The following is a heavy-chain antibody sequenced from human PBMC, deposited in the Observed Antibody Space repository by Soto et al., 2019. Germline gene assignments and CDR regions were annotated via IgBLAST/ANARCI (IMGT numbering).Heavy chain of an antibody. D-gene: IGHD3-22*01. Sequence: WAPGLSSLFSGESFNSFGMQWVRQAPGKRLEWVAGIWYDGSKKYYADSVKGRFTISRDNSKNTLYLQMNSLRAEDTAVYYCATDEDDDRSGYSPKFDYCGQG. V-gene: IGHV3-33*01. CDR3: ATDEDDDRSGYSPKFDY. J-gene: IGHJ4*02. CDR2: IWYDGSKK. CDR1: GESFNSFG.